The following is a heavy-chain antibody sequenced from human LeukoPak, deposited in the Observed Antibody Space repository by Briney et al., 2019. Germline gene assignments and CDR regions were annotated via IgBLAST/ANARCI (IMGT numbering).Heavy chain of an antibody. Sequence: SETLSLTCAVYGGSFSGYYWSWIRRPPGKGLEWIGEINHSGSTNYNPSLKSRVTVSVDTSKNQFSLKLSSVTAADTAVYYCARGRGYSGYAHNWFDPWGQGTLVTVSS. CDR1: GGSFSGYY. J-gene: IGHJ5*02. CDR3: ARGRGYSGYAHNWFDP. D-gene: IGHD5-12*01. CDR2: INHSGST. V-gene: IGHV4-34*01.